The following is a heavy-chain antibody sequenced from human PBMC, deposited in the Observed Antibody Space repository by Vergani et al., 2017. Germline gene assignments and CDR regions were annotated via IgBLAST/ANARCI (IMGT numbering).Heavy chain of an antibody. D-gene: IGHD3-10*01. Sequence: QVQLAESGGGRVQPGRSLRLSCAASGFSFSSHAIHLVRQAPGKGLEWVAVISNDGSKKYYADSVEGRFTISRDNSKNTLDLQMNSLRTQDTAVYYCAKAGSVTSGSLQYNFYMDVWGKGTTVTVS. CDR3: AKAGSVTSGSLQYNFYMDV. V-gene: IGHV3-30*18. CDR2: ISNDGSKK. J-gene: IGHJ6*03. CDR1: GFSFSSHA.